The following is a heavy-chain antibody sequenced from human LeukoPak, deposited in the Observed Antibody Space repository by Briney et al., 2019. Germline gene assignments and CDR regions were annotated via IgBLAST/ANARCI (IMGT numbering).Heavy chain of an antibody. CDR3: AKYQGFLRSPFDY. Sequence: GGSLRLSCAASGFTFSSYGMHWVRQAPGKGLEWVAFIRYDGSNKYYADSVKGRFTISRDNSKNTLYLQMNSLRAEDTAVYYCAKYQGFLRSPFDYWGQGTLVTVSS. CDR1: GFTFSSYG. J-gene: IGHJ4*02. CDR2: IRYDGSNK. D-gene: IGHD1-26*01. V-gene: IGHV3-30*02.